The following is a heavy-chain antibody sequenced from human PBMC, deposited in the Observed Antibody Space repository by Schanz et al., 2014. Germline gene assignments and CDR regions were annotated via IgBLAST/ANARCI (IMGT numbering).Heavy chain of an antibody. CDR2: IYSGIGA. CDR1: GFTVSSNH. D-gene: IGHD2-15*01. Sequence: EVQLLESGGGLAQPGGSLRLSCAVSGFTVSSNHMSWVRQAPGKGLEWVSVIYSGIGAYYADSVKGRFTISRDNSENTMYLQMNSLSADDTAVFYCAKGMGYCSGGTCYDYYYYGLDVWGQGTTVTVSS. V-gene: IGHV3-66*01. J-gene: IGHJ6*02. CDR3: AKGMGYCSGGTCYDYYYYGLDV.